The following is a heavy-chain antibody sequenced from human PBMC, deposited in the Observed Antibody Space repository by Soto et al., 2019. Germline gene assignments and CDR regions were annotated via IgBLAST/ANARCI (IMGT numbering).Heavy chain of an antibody. V-gene: IGHV3-30-3*01. CDR3: ARDSLYGGYANLDY. J-gene: IGHJ4*02. Sequence: QVQLVESGGGVVQPGRSLRLSCAASGFTFSSYAMHWVRQAPGKGLEWVAVISYDGSNKYYADSVKGRFTISRDNSKNTLYLQMNSLRAEDTAVYYCARDSLYGGYANLDYWGQGTLVTVSS. CDR1: GFTFSSYA. CDR2: ISYDGSNK. D-gene: IGHD5-12*01.